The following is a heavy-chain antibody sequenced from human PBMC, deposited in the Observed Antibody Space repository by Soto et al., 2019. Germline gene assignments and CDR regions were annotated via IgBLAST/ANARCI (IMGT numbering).Heavy chain of an antibody. CDR1: GFTFSSYA. V-gene: IGHV3-30-3*01. Sequence: GSLRLSCAASGFTFSSYAMHWVRQAPGKGLEWVAVISYDGSNKYYADSVKGRFTISRDNSKNTLYLQMNSPRAEDTAVYYCARDRVHCSSTSCYPGRYGMDVWGQGTTVTVSS. CDR2: ISYDGSNK. J-gene: IGHJ6*02. D-gene: IGHD2-2*01. CDR3: ARDRVHCSSTSCYPGRYGMDV.